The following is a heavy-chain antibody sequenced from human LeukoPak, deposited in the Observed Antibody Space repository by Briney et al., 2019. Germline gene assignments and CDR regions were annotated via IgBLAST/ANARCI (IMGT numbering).Heavy chain of an antibody. V-gene: IGHV3-74*01. CDR3: ARDTLYSSSWYGYYYYYYYMDV. CDR1: GFTFSSYW. Sequence: PGGSLRLSCAASGFTFSSYWMHWVRQAPGKGLVWVSRINSDGSSTSYADSVKGRFTISRDNAKNTLYLQMNSLRAEDTAVYYCARDTLYSSSWYGYYYYYYYMDVWGKGTTVTISS. J-gene: IGHJ6*03. D-gene: IGHD6-13*01. CDR2: INSDGSST.